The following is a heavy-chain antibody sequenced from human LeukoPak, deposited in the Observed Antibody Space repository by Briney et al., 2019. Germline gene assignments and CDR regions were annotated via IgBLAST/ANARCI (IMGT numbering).Heavy chain of an antibody. CDR2: IKQDESEK. J-gene: IGHJ4*02. D-gene: IGHD1-1*01. V-gene: IGHV3-7*01. Sequence: PGGPLRLSCAASGFTFSSYWMSWVRQAPGKGLEWVANIKQDESEKYYVDPVKGRFTISRDNAKNSLYLQMNSLRAEDTAVYYCARDKIEGPTKLDCWGQGILVTVSS. CDR3: ARDKIEGPTKLDC. CDR1: GFTFSSYW.